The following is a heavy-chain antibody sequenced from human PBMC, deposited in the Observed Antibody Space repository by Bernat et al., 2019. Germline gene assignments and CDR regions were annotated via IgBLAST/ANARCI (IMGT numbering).Heavy chain of an antibody. Sequence: EVQLLESGGGLVQPGGSLRLSCAASGFTFSSYAMNWVRQAPGKGLEWVSGISASGSSTYYADSVKGRFTISRDNSKNTLYLQLNSLRAEDMALYYCAKDQIAARPIYDFDCWGQGALVTVSS. CDR2: ISASGSST. D-gene: IGHD6-6*01. CDR3: AKDQIAARPIYDFDC. V-gene: IGHV3-23*01. J-gene: IGHJ4*02. CDR1: GFTFSSYA.